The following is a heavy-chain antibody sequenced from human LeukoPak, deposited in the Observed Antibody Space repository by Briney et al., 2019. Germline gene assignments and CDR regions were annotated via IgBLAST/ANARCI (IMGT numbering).Heavy chain of an antibody. J-gene: IGHJ3*02. D-gene: IGHD1-1*01. CDR3: ARRLPPQNGNDAFDI. V-gene: IGHV4-59*08. CDR2: ISYSGST. CDR1: GVSISSFD. Sequence: SETLSLTCTVSGVSISSFDLSWIRQPPGKGLEWIGYISYSGSTNYNPSLKSRVTISVDTSKNQFSLTLGSVTAADTAVYYCARRLPPQNGNDAFDIWGQGTMVTVSS.